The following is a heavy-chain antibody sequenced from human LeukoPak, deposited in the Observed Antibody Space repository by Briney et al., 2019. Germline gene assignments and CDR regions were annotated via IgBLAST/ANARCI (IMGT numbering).Heavy chain of an antibody. CDR2: IIPIFGTA. CDR3: ARGKEDNLNAFDI. J-gene: IGHJ3*02. Sequence: SVKVSCKASGGTFSSYAISWVRQAPGQGLEWMGGIIPIFGTANYAQKFQGRVTITTDESTSTAYMELSSLRSEDTAVYYCARGKEDNLNAFDIWGQGTMVTVSS. CDR1: GGTFSSYA. D-gene: IGHD1-1*01. V-gene: IGHV1-69*05.